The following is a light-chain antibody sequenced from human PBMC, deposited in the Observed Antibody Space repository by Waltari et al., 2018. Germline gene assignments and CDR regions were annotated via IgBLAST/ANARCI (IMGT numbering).Light chain of an antibody. J-gene: IGKJ5*01. CDR2: EVS. Sequence: DIELIRTPLSVSVTPGQPASISCKSSQSVLHSDGKTYLFWYLQKPGQPPQVLIYEVSNRFSGVPDRFSGSGSGTDFTLKISRVETEDVGVYYCMQSKQLPLTFGQGTRLDIK. CDR3: MQSKQLPLT. CDR1: QSVLHSDGKTY. V-gene: IGKV2D-29*01.